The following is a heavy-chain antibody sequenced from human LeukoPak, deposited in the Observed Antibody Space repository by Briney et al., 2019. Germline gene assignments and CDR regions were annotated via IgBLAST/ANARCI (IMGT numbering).Heavy chain of an antibody. CDR2: IKQYGSET. J-gene: IGHJ4*02. CDR1: GFTFSTYW. CDR3: ANALGAHYFGS. D-gene: IGHD1-26*01. Sequence: PGGSLTLSCAASGFTFSTYWMIWVRQATGKGLDWVAKIKQYGSETNYVDSGRGRFTISRDDAKSSLFLQMNSLRAEDTAVYYCANALGAHYFGSWGQGTLVTVSS. V-gene: IGHV3-7*05.